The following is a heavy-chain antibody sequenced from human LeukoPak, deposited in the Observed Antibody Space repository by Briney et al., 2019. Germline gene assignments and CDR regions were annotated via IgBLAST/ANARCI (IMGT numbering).Heavy chain of an antibody. D-gene: IGHD2-2*01. CDR2: ISDSAGST. CDR1: GFSFRSYA. J-gene: IGHJ4*02. CDR3: AKVKAGREPADPFDY. Sequence: GGSLRLSCAASGFSFRSYAMSWVRQAPGKGLQWVSDISDSAGSTYYADSVKGRFTISRDNSKNTLYLQMNSLRAEDTAIYYCAKVKAGREPADPFDYWGQGTLVTVSS. V-gene: IGHV3-23*01.